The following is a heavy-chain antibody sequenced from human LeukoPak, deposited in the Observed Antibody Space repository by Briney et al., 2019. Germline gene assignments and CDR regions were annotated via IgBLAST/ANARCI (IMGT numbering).Heavy chain of an antibody. J-gene: IGHJ5*02. CDR3: ASHDSGSYRDWFDP. CDR1: GDSISSGDYY. D-gene: IGHD1-26*01. V-gene: IGHV4-61*02. Sequence: MPSQTLSLTCTVSGDSISSGDYYWSWIRQPAGKGLEWIGRISSSGSTNYHPFLKSRVTISVDTSKNQFSLKLSSVTAADTAVYYCASHDSGSYRDWFDPWGQGTLVTVSS. CDR2: ISSSGST.